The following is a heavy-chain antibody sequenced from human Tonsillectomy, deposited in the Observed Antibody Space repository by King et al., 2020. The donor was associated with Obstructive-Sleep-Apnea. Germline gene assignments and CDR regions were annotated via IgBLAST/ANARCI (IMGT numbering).Heavy chain of an antibody. CDR2: IDWDDDK. J-gene: IGHJ4*02. CDR1: GFSLSTGGMC. CDR3: ARIRVGDIFDY. Sequence: VTLKESGPALVKPTQTLTLTCTFSGFSLSTGGMCVNWIRQPPGKALEWLARIDWDDDKFYSTSLKTRLSISKDTSKNQVVLTMTNMDPVDTATYYCARIRVGDIFDYWGQGTQVTVSS. V-gene: IGHV2-70*04. D-gene: IGHD1-26*01.